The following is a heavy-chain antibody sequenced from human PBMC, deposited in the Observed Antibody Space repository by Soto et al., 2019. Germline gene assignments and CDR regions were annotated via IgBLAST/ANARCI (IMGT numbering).Heavy chain of an antibody. Sequence: PGESLKISFKGSGYSFTSYWIGWVRQMPVKGLEWMGIIYPGDSDTRYSPSFQGQVTISADKSISTAYLQWSSLKASDTAMYYCARFTTASSPSYYYGMDVWGQGTTVTVSS. V-gene: IGHV5-51*01. CDR2: IYPGDSDT. D-gene: IGHD3-22*01. CDR3: ARFTTASSPSYYYGMDV. CDR1: GYSFTSYW. J-gene: IGHJ6*02.